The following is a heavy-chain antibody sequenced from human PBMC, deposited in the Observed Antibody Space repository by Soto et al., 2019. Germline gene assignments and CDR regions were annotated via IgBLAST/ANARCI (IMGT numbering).Heavy chain of an antibody. D-gene: IGHD4-17*01. J-gene: IGHJ4*02. CDR3: VRGDVTTVTTTLDY. CDR2: INPNTGGT. V-gene: IGHV1-2*04. Sequence: QVQLVQSGAEVTKPGASLKVSCKTSGYALIGYYIHWVRQAPGQGLEWMGWINPNTGGTKYTQKFQGLVTMTTDTSISTASLELSRLRSDATAVYYCVRGDVTTVTTTLDYWGQGTLVTVSS. CDR1: GYALIGYY.